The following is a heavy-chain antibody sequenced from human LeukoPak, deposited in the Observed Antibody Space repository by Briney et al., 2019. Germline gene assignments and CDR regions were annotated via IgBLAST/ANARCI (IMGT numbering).Heavy chain of an antibody. CDR3: ARCHTYGFAYYAMDV. V-gene: IGHV4-59*01. CDR1: GGSISSYY. Sequence: SETLSLTCNVSGGSISSYYWSWIRQPPGKGLEWIGYFYNSGSSNYNPSLKSRVTISVDTSKNQFSLKLSSVTAADTAVYYCARCHTYGFAYYAMDVWGEGTTVTVSS. J-gene: IGHJ6*04. D-gene: IGHD5-18*01. CDR2: FYNSGSS.